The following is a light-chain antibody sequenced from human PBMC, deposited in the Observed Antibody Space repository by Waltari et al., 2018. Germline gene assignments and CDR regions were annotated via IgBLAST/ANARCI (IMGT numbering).Light chain of an antibody. CDR1: SSDVGGYNY. Sequence: QSALTQPPSASGSPGQSVTISCTGTSSDVGGYNYVSLYQHHPGKAPKLLIYEVSKRPSGVPGRFSGSKSGNTASLTVSGLQAEDEADYYGGSYAGSNNLGVFGGGTKLTVL. CDR3: GSYAGSNNLGV. CDR2: EVS. J-gene: IGLJ2*01. V-gene: IGLV2-8*01.